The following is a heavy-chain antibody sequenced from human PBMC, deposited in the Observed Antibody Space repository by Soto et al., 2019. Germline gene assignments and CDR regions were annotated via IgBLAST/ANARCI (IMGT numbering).Heavy chain of an antibody. CDR1: GFTFSNYA. J-gene: IGHJ3*02. D-gene: IGHD3-10*01. CDR2: ISYDGSNK. CDR3: SYGSGSYSTI. Sequence: QVQLVESGGGVVQPGRSLRLSCAASGFTFSNYAIHWVRQAPGKGLEWVAVISYDGSNKYYGDSKKGRFTISRDNSKNTVFLQMNSLRPEDTANCARSYGSGSYSTIWGRGTMVTVSS. V-gene: IGHV3-30-3*01.